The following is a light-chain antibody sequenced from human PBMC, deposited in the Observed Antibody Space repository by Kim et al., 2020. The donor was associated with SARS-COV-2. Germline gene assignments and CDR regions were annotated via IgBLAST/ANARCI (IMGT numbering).Light chain of an antibody. CDR1: QSVTRD. V-gene: IGKV3-11*01. Sequence: SAGERTTLAGRAGQSVTRDLVWSVQGPGKDHRLLMYDASNRPTGIPARFSGSGSGTDFTLTISSLEPEDFGVYYCQQRSNGPLTFGGGTKVDIK. CDR3: QQRSNGPLT. J-gene: IGKJ4*01. CDR2: DAS.